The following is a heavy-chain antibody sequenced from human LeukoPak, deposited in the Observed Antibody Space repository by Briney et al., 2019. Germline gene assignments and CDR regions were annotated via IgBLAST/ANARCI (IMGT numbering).Heavy chain of an antibody. V-gene: IGHV3-21*01. Sequence: GGSLRLSCAASGFTFSSYSMNWVRQAPGKGLEWVSSISSSSSYIYYADSVKGRFTISRDNAKNSLYLQMNSLRAEDTAVYYCARDRLGSGLRYSRAQSSYWGQGTLVTVSS. D-gene: IGHD3-9*01. J-gene: IGHJ4*02. CDR1: GFTFSSYS. CDR2: ISSSSSYI. CDR3: ARDRLGSGLRYSRAQSSY.